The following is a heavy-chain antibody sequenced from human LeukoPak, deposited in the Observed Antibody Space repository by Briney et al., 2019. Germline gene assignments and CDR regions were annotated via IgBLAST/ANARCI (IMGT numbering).Heavy chain of an antibody. D-gene: IGHD1/OR15-1a*01. CDR3: AKARGTPGPYYYYGMDV. Sequence: GGSLRLSCAASGFTFSTYAMSWVRQAPGKGLEWVSAISASGGDTYYADSVKGRSTISRDNSKNTLFLQMSSLRAEDTALYYCAKARGTPGPYYYYGMDVWGQGTTVTVSS. CDR1: GFTFSTYA. CDR2: ISASGGDT. J-gene: IGHJ6*02. V-gene: IGHV3-23*01.